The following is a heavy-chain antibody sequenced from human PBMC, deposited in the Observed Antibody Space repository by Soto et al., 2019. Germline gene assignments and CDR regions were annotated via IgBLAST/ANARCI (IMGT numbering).Heavy chain of an antibody. J-gene: IGHJ4*02. CDR3: ARVHGDIDY. Sequence: ASVKVSCKASGYTFTSYDINWVRQATGQGLEWMGWMNPNSGNTGYAQKFQGRVTMTTDTSTSTAYMELRSLRSDDTAVYYCARVHGDIDYWGQGTLVTVSS. CDR2: MNPNSGNT. D-gene: IGHD4-17*01. V-gene: IGHV1-8*01. CDR1: GYTFTSYD.